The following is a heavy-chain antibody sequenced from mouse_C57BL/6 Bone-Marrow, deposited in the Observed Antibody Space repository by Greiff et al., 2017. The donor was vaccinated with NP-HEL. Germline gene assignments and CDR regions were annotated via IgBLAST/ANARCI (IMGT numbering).Heavy chain of an antibody. Sequence: EVHLVESGGGLVQPGGSLKLSCAASGFTFSDYYMYWVRQTPEKRLEWVAYISNGGGSTYYPDTVKGRFTISRDNAKNTLYLQMSRLKSEDTAMYYCARHGDYWGQETSVTVSS. V-gene: IGHV5-12*01. J-gene: IGHJ4*01. CDR2: ISNGGGST. CDR3: ARHGDY. CDR1: GFTFSDYY.